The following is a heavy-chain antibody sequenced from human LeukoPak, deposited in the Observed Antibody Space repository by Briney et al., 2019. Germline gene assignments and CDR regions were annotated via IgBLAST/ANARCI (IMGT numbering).Heavy chain of an antibody. V-gene: IGHV3-11*01. Sequence: KPGGSLRLSCTTSGFTFSGYYMTWVRQTPEKGLEWVSHIDRSGGDIYYADSVKGRFTFSRDNAKNSLYLQMNNLGVDDTAVYYCAREVTGYGGSWSKDSWGQGTVVTVSS. CDR2: IDRSGGDI. CDR1: GFTFSGYY. D-gene: IGHD6-13*01. J-gene: IGHJ4*02. CDR3: AREVTGYGGSWSKDS.